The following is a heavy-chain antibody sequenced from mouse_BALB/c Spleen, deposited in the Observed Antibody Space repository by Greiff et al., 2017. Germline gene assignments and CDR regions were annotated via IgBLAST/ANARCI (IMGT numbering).Heavy chain of an antibody. Sequence: QVQLQQPGAELVRPGASVKLSCKASGYTFTSYWINWVKQRPGQGLEWIGNIYPSDSYTNYNQKFKDKATLTVDKSSSTAYMQLSSPTSEDSAVYYCTRGKLGYWYFDVWGAGTTVTVSS. D-gene: IGHD3-3*01. CDR2: IYPSDSYT. V-gene: IGHV1-69*02. J-gene: IGHJ1*01. CDR1: GYTFTSYW. CDR3: TRGKLGYWYFDV.